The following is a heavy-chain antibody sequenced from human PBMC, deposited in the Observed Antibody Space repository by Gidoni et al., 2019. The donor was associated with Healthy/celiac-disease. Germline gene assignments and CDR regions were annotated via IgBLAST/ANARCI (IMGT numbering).Heavy chain of an antibody. CDR2: IYSGGST. Sequence: EVQLVESGGGLVQPGGSLRPSSAASGFPVSSHYMSWVRQAPGKGLEWVSVIYSGGSTYYADSVKGRFTISRHNSKNTLYLQMNSLRAEDTAVYYCARGTLAYYYGMDVWGQGTTVTVSS. J-gene: IGHJ6*02. V-gene: IGHV3-53*04. D-gene: IGHD3-3*02. CDR3: ARGTLAYYYGMDV. CDR1: GFPVSSHY.